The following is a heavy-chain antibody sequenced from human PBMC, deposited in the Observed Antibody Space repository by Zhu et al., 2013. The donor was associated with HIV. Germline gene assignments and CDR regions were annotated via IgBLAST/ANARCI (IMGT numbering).Heavy chain of an antibody. CDR1: GYNFTGYF. CDR3: ARMDKGSCTATTCPDWFDP. D-gene: IGHD2-8*02. V-gene: IGHV1-2*02. Sequence: LVQSGPEVKRPGASVTVSCSASGYNFTGYFIHWVRQAPGQGLEWMGWINPNSGGTNYAQNFHGRVTMTRDTSISTAFMELNSLTSDDTAVYYCARMDKGSCTATTCPDWFDPGAREPWSPSPQ. CDR2: INPNSGGT. J-gene: IGHJ5*02.